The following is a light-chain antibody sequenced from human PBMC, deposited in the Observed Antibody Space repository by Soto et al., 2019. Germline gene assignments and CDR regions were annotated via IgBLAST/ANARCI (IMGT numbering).Light chain of an antibody. CDR3: SSYAGSSNVV. CDR1: SSDIGGYTY. V-gene: IGLV2-8*01. Sequence: QSVLTQPPSASGSPGQSVTISCTGTSSDIGGYTYVSWYQQHPGKAPKLMIYEVTKRPSGVPDRFSGSKSGYTASLTVSGLQAEDEADYYCSSYAGSSNVVFGGGTKVTVL. J-gene: IGLJ2*01. CDR2: EVT.